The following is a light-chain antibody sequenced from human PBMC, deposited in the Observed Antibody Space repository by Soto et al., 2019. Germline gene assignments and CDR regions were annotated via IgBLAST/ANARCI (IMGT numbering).Light chain of an antibody. CDR1: HSVRNSY. CDR2: GAY. Sequence: IVLTQSPGTLSLSPVERATLSCRASHSVRNSYLAWYQQKPGQTPRLLIYGAYTRATGIPVRFSGSGSGTDFTLTISRLEPEDFAVYYCQQCGSSPITFGQGTRLEIK. J-gene: IGKJ5*01. CDR3: QQCGSSPIT. V-gene: IGKV3-20*01.